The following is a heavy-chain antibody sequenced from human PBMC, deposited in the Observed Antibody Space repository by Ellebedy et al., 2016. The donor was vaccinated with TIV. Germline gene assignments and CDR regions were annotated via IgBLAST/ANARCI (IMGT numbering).Heavy chain of an antibody. CDR1: GFTFSPYA. Sequence: GESLKISCAASGFTFSPYAMAWVRQAPGKGLEWVSGIVGSGSQKYADSVKGWFTISRDNSKRTVDLQMNSLRAEDTAIYFCAKDRTSGDGYWVFDNWGQGTLVSVSS. D-gene: IGHD5-18*01. CDR2: IVGSGS. CDR3: AKDRTSGDGYWVFDN. J-gene: IGHJ4*02. V-gene: IGHV3-23*01.